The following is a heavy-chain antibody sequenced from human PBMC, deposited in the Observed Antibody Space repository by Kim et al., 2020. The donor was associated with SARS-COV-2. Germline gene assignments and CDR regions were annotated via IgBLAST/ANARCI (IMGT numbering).Heavy chain of an antibody. V-gene: IGHV3-23*01. D-gene: IGHD5-12*01. CDR3: AKGYSGYDWGHYYYYYMDV. J-gene: IGHJ6*03. Sequence: GRFTISRDNSKNTLYLQMNSLRAEDTAVYYCAKGYSGYDWGHYYYYYMDVWGKGTTVTVSS.